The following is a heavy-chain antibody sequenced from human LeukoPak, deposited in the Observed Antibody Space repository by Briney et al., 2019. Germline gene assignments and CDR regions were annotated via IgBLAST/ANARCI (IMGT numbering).Heavy chain of an antibody. Sequence: SVKVSCKASGGTFSSYAISWVRQAPGQGLEWMGGIIPIFGTANYAQKFQGRVTITADESTSTAYMELSSLRSEDTVVYYCARVSYSSSWHDGYWGQGTLVTVSS. J-gene: IGHJ4*02. CDR2: IIPIFGTA. CDR3: ARVSYSSSWHDGY. CDR1: GGTFSSYA. V-gene: IGHV1-69*01. D-gene: IGHD6-13*01.